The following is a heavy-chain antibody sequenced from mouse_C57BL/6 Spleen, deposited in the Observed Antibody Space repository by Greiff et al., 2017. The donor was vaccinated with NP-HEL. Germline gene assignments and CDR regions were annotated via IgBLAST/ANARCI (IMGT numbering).Heavy chain of an antibody. CDR3: AREYYGSSYGGYFDV. Sequence: QVQLKESGPELVKPGASVKISCKASGYAFSSSWMNWVKQRPGKGLEWIGRIYPGDGDTNYNGKFKGKATLTADKSSSTAYMQLSSLTSEDSAVYFCAREYYGSSYGGYFDVWGTGTTVTVSS. V-gene: IGHV1-82*01. J-gene: IGHJ1*03. CDR2: IYPGDGDT. D-gene: IGHD1-1*01. CDR1: GYAFSSSW.